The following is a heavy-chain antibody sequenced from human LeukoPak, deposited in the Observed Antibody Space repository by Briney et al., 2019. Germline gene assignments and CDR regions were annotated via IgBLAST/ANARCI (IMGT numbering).Heavy chain of an antibody. CDR1: GFTFSDYY. J-gene: IGHJ4*02. D-gene: IGHD2-15*01. Sequence: GSLRLSCAASGFTFSDYYMSWIRQPPGKGLEWIGYIYYSGSTNYNPSLKSRVTISLDTSKNQFSLKLSSVTAADTAVYYCARSGSYAAAGDYWGQGTLVTVSS. CDR3: ARSGSYAAAGDY. CDR2: IYYSGST. V-gene: IGHV4-59*08.